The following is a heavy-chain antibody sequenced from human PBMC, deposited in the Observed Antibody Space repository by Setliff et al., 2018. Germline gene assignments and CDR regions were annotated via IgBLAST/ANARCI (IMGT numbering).Heavy chain of an antibody. CDR3: AKRDYYDSSGYLLPYMDV. D-gene: IGHD3-22*01. CDR1: GFTFSDYE. V-gene: IGHV3-48*03. CDR2: ISTSGSTI. J-gene: IGHJ6*03. Sequence: PGGSLRLSCEVSGFTFSDYEMNWVRQAPGKGLEWVSYISTSGSTIYYAVSVKGRFTISRDNAANSLYLQMNSLRAEDTAVYYCAKRDYYDSSGYLLPYMDVWGKGTTVTVSS.